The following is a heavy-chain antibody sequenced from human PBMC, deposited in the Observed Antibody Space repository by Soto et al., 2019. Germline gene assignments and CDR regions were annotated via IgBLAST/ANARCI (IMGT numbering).Heavy chain of an antibody. J-gene: IGHJ4*02. CDR3: AKDAGIGYCTNGVCYIKRYFDY. CDR2: ISGSGGST. CDR1: GFTFSSYA. D-gene: IGHD2-8*01. V-gene: IGHV3-23*01. Sequence: EVQLLESGGGLVQPGGSLRLSCAASGFTFSSYAMSWVRQAPGKGLEWVSAISGSGGSTYYADFVKGRFTISRDNSKNTLYLQMNSLRAEDTAVYYCAKDAGIGYCTNGVCYIKRYFDYWGQGTLVTVSS.